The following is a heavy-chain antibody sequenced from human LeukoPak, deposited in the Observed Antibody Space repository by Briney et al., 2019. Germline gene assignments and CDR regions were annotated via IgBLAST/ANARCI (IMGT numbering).Heavy chain of an antibody. D-gene: IGHD3-22*01. Sequence: ASVKVSCMASGYTFTGYGISGVRQAPGQGLEWMGWISADNGNTNYAQKLQGRVTMTTDTSTSTAYMELRSLRSDDTAVYYCARERVGYYYDSSGYYGLDYWGQGTLVTVSS. CDR1: GYTFTGYG. CDR2: ISADNGNT. V-gene: IGHV1-18*01. CDR3: ARERVGYYYDSSGYYGLDY. J-gene: IGHJ4*02.